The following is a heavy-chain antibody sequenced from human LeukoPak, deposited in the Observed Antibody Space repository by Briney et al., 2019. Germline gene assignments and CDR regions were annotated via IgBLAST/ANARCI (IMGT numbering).Heavy chain of an antibody. D-gene: IGHD1-20*01. J-gene: IGHJ5*02. CDR3: ARALRAHNWNDFSGS. CDR2: ITPSDGTT. CDR1: GYTFTSYY. V-gene: IGHV1-46*01. Sequence: ASVKVSCKASGYTFTSYYIQWVRQAPGQGLEWMGIITPSDGTTRYAQKFQGRVTMTRDTSTSTVYMELSSLRSEDTAVYYCARALRAHNWNDFSGSWGQGTLVTISS.